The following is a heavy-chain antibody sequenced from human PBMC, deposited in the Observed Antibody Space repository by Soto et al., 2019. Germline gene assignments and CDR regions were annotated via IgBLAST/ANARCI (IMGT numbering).Heavy chain of an antibody. CDR2: VYYNGST. J-gene: IGHJ4*02. CDR1: GGSINSHY. Sequence: ASETLSLTCTVSGGSINSHYWSWIRQPPGKGLEWLGDVYYNGSTNYNPSLKSRVTLSVDTSKTQLSLNLTSLTAADTAIYYCSKVNPDSDYWGQGTLVTVSS. D-gene: IGHD3-22*01. V-gene: IGHV4-59*11. CDR3: SKVNPDSDY.